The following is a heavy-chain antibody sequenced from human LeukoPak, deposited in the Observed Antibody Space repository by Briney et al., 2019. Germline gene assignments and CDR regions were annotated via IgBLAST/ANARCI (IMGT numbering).Heavy chain of an antibody. CDR1: GYTFTSYF. Sequence: ASVKVSCKICGYTFTSYFIHWVRRAPGQGLEWMGIINPSGGSTIYAQKFQGRVTMSRDMSTSTVYMELSSLRFADTAVYYCARADSSRRFGEFSADYWGQGTLVTVSS. D-gene: IGHD3-10*01. CDR3: ARADSSRRFGEFSADY. J-gene: IGHJ4*02. CDR2: INPSGGST. V-gene: IGHV1-46*01.